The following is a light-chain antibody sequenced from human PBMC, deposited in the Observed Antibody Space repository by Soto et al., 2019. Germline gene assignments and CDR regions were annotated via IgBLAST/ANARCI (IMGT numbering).Light chain of an antibody. J-gene: IGLJ1*01. V-gene: IGLV2-14*01. Sequence: QSVLTQPASVSGSPGQSITISCTGTSSDVGGYNYVSWYQQHPGKAPKLMIYDVSNRPSGVSNRFSGSKSGNTASLTISGLQAEDEADYFFSSYTSRSTNYVFGTGTKLTVL. CDR2: DVS. CDR3: SSYTSRSTNYV. CDR1: SSDVGGYNY.